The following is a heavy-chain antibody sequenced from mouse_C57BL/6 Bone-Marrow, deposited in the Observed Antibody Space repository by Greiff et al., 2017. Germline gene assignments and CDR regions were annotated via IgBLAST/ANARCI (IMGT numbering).Heavy chain of an antibody. CDR1: GYAFTNYL. CDR2: INPGSGGT. CDR3: ARSATVVAPFAY. V-gene: IGHV1-54*01. Sequence: VQLQQSGAELVRPGTSVKVSCKASGYAFTNYLIEWVKQRPGQGLEWIGVINPGSGGTNYNEKFKGKATLTADKSSSTAYMLLSSLTSEDSAVYFCARSATVVAPFAYWGQGTLVTVSA. D-gene: IGHD1-1*01. J-gene: IGHJ3*01.